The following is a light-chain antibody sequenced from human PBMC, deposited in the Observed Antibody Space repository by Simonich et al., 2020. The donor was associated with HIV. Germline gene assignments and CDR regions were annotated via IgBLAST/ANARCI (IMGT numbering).Light chain of an antibody. V-gene: IGLV2-14*01. CDR3: SSYTSSSTWV. J-gene: IGLJ2*01. CDR2: DVT. Sequence: QSALTQPASVSGSPGQSITISCTGTTSDVGGYKFVSWYQQHRGKAPKLMIYDVTRRPSGVSNRFSGAKSGNTASLTISGLQAEDEADYYCSSYTSSSTWVFGRGTKLTVL. CDR1: TSDVGGYKF.